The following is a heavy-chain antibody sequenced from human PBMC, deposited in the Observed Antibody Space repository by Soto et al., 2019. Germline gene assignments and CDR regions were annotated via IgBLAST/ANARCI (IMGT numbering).Heavy chain of an antibody. J-gene: IGHJ4*02. D-gene: IGHD3-22*01. Sequence: QMQLVQSGPEVKKPGTSVKVSCKASGFTFTSSAVQWVRQARGQRLEWIGWIVVGSGNTNYAQKFQERVTITRDMSTSTDYMELSSLRSEDTAVYYCAADEAYYYDSSGYYHFDYWGQGTLVTVSS. V-gene: IGHV1-58*01. CDR1: GFTFTSSA. CDR3: AADEAYYYDSSGYYHFDY. CDR2: IVVGSGNT.